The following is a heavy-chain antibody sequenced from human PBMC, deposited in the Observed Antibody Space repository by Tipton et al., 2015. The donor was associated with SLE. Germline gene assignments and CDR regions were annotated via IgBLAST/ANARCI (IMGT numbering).Heavy chain of an antibody. CDR2: IWYDGSNK. CDR3: ARDLLLDAREMATMGDY. Sequence: SLRLSCAASGFTFSSYGMHWVRQAPGKGLEWVAVIWYDGSNKYYADSVKGRFTISRDNSKNTLYLQMNSLRAEDTAVYYCARDLLLDAREMATMGDYWGQGTLVTVSS. CDR1: GFTFSSYG. J-gene: IGHJ4*02. V-gene: IGHV3-33*08. D-gene: IGHD5-24*01.